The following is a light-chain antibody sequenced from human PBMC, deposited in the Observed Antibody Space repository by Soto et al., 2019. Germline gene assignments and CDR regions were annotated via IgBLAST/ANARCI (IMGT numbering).Light chain of an antibody. V-gene: IGKV1-27*01. CDR2: AAS. Sequence: DIQMTQSPSSLSASVGDRVTITCRASQGISNFLAWYQQRPGKVPKVLIYAASTLQSGVPSRFSGSGSGTDFTLTISSLQPEDVATYYCQKYKSAPSLTFGGGTKVEIK. CDR1: QGISNF. CDR3: QKYKSAPSLT. J-gene: IGKJ4*01.